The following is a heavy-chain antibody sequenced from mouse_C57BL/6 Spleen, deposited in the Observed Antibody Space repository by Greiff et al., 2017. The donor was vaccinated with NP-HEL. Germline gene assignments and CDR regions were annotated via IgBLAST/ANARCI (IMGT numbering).Heavy chain of an antibody. D-gene: IGHD2-5*01. CDR3: ARRGYYSNYGAMDY. Sequence: QVQLQQSGPELVKPGASVKISCKASGYAFSSSWMNWVKQRPGKGLEWIGRIYPGDGDTNYNGKFKGKATLTADKSSSTAYMQLSSLTSEDSAVYFCARRGYYSNYGAMDYWGQGTSVTVSS. J-gene: IGHJ4*01. CDR2: IYPGDGDT. V-gene: IGHV1-82*01. CDR1: GYAFSSSW.